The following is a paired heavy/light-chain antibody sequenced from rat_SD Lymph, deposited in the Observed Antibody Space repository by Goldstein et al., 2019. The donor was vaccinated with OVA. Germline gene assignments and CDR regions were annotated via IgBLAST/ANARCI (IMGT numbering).Heavy chain of an antibody. D-gene: IGHD1-11*01. CDR3: TTGGGYRRDY. J-gene: IGHJ2*01. Sequence: EVQLVESGGGLVQPGRSMKLSCAASGFTFSDFYMAWVRQAPKKGLEWVATVSYDGDSTYYRDSVKGRFTISRDNAKTTLYLQMGSLRSEDTATYYCTTGGGYRRDYWGQGVMVTVSS. CDR1: GFTFSDFY. CDR2: VSYDGDST. V-gene: IGHV5-20*01.
Light chain of an antibody. V-gene: IGKV22S6*01. CDR2: NTN. CDR1: QNIKKY. CDR3: LQHNSGYT. Sequence: DIQMTQSPSVLSATVGDRVTINCKASQNIKKYLNWYQQKLGEAPKRLISNTNSLQTGIPSRFSGSGSGTDYTLTIGSLQPEDVATYFCLQHNSGYTFGAGTKLELK. J-gene: IGKJ2-3*01.